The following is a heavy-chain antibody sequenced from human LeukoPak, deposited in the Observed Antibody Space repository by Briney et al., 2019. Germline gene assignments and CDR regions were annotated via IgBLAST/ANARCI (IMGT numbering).Heavy chain of an antibody. CDR3: ARQVVVPAAMYGMDV. CDR1: GYSFTSYW. D-gene: IGHD2-2*01. V-gene: IGHV5-51*01. CDR2: IYPGDSDT. J-gene: IGHJ6*02. Sequence: GESLQISCQGSGYSFTSYWIGWVRQMPGKGLEWMGIIYPGDSDTRYSPSFQGQVTISADKSISTAYLQWSSLKASDTAMYYCARQVVVPAAMYGMDVWGQGTTVTVSS.